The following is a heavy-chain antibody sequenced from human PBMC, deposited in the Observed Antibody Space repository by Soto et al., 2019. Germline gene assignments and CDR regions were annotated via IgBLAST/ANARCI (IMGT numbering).Heavy chain of an antibody. CDR1: GFTCSSYG. D-gene: IGHD3-10*01. CDR3: ARHFPPLHSGSHYFDL. Sequence: GGSLRLSCAASGFTCSSYGMRLVRQATGKGLEWVAVIWYDGSNKYYADSVKGRFTISRDNSKNTLYLQMNSLRAEDTAVYYCARHFPPLHSGSHYFDLWGQGTLVTVSS. CDR2: IWYDGSNK. V-gene: IGHV3-33*01. J-gene: IGHJ4*02.